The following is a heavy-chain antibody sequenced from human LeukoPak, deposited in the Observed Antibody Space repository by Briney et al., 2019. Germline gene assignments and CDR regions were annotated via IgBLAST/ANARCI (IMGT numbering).Heavy chain of an antibody. CDR3: AKTRPLDSSSWSHGDY. J-gene: IGHJ4*02. V-gene: IGHV3-23*01. CDR1: GFTFGNYA. D-gene: IGHD6-13*01. Sequence: GGSLRLSCAASGFTFGNYAMTWVRQAPGKGLEWVSAISGSGDSTYYGDSVKGRFTISRDNSKNTLYLQMNSLRAEDTAAYYCAKTRPLDSSSWSHGDYWGQGTLVTVSS. CDR2: ISGSGDST.